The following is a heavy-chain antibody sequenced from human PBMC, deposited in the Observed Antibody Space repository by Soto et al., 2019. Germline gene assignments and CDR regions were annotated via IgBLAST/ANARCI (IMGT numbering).Heavy chain of an antibody. CDR1: GGSISSSSYY. CDR3: AIRVDTAMVFLLDY. D-gene: IGHD5-18*01. V-gene: IGHV4-39*01. CDR2: IYYSGST. Sequence: SETLSLTCTVSGGSISSSSYYWGWIRQPPGKGLEWIGSIYYSGSTYYNPSLKSRVTISVDTSKNQFSLKLSSVTAADTAVYYCAIRVDTAMVFLLDYPGQGTLVNVSS. J-gene: IGHJ4*02.